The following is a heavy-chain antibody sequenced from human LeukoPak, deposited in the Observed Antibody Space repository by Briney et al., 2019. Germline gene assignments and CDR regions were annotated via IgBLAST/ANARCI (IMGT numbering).Heavy chain of an antibody. Sequence: GGSLRLSCPASGFTFSSYWMSWVRQAPGKGLEWVANIKQDGSEKYYVDSVKGRFTISRDNAKNSLYLQMNSLRAEDTAVYYCARGWTGTTYDAFDMWGQGTLVTVSS. CDR3: ARGWTGTTYDAFDM. J-gene: IGHJ3*02. V-gene: IGHV3-7*01. CDR1: GFTFSSYW. CDR2: IKQDGSEK. D-gene: IGHD4-17*01.